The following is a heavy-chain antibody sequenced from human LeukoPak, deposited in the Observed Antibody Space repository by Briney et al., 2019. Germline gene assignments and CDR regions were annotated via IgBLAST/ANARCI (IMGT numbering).Heavy chain of an antibody. V-gene: IGHV3-7*01. CDR1: GFTFSNYW. J-gene: IGHJ4*02. CDR2: IKEDGSEK. D-gene: IGHD6-13*01. Sequence: GGSLRLSCAASGFTFSNYWMSWVRQAPGKGLERVANIKEDGSEKYYVDSVKGRFTISRDNARNSLYLQMNSLRAEDTAVYYCASGRQLGYWGQGTLVTVSS. CDR3: ASGRQLGY.